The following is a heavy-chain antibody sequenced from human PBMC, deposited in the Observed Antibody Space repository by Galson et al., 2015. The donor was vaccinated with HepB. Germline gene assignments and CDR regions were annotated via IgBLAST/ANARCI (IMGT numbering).Heavy chain of an antibody. CDR3: ARHINSAARPDDILVYFDY. J-gene: IGHJ4*02. CDR2: FIPFFGTA. Sequence: SVKVSCKASGGTFSTYTISWVRQAPGQGLEWMGGFIPFFGTANYAQKFQGRVIFTADESTTTAYLELSSLRSEDTAVYYCARHINSAARPDDILVYFDYWGQGTLVTVSS. D-gene: IGHD6-6*01. V-gene: IGHV1-69*13. CDR1: GGTFSTYT.